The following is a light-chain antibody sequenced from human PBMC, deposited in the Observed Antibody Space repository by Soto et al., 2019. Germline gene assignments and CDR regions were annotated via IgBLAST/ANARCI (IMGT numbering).Light chain of an antibody. CDR3: QQYNNWPPVT. CDR2: GAS. J-gene: IGKJ3*01. Sequence: EIVMTQSPATLSVSPGERATLSCGASQSVGSNLAWYQQKPGQAPRLLIYGASTRATGIPVRFSGSGSGTEFTLTISSLQSEDFAVYYCQQYNNWPPVTFGPGTKVDIK. CDR1: QSVGSN. V-gene: IGKV3-15*01.